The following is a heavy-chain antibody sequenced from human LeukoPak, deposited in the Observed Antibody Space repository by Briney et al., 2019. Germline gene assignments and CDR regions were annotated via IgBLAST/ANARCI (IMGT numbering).Heavy chain of an antibody. Sequence: PGGSLRLSCAASGFTFSSYWMSWVRQAPGKGLEWVANMKQDGSEKYYVDSVKGRFTISRDNAKNSLYLQMNSLRAEDTAVYYCARDATSNAAHTSGDIVVVVAAVVDYWGQGTLVTVSS. CDR3: ARDATSNAAHTSGDIVVVVAAVVDY. CDR1: GFTFSSYW. CDR2: MKQDGSEK. J-gene: IGHJ4*02. D-gene: IGHD2-15*01. V-gene: IGHV3-7*01.